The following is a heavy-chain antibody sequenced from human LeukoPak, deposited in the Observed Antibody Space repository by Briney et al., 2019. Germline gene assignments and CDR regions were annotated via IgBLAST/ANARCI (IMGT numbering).Heavy chain of an antibody. Sequence: GRSLRLSCAASGFTFSSYGMHWVRQAPGKGLEWVAVISNDGSHKYYADSVKGRFTISRDNSKNTLYLQMNSLRAEDTAVYYCANQGAHCSGGSCLRYFDLWGRGTLVTVSS. CDR1: GFTFSSYG. CDR2: ISNDGSHK. J-gene: IGHJ2*01. CDR3: ANQGAHCSGGSCLRYFDL. V-gene: IGHV3-30*18. D-gene: IGHD2-15*01.